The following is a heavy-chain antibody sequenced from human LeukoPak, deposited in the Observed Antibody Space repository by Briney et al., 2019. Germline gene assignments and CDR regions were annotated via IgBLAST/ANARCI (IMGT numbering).Heavy chain of an antibody. V-gene: IGHV3-21*01. CDR1: GSTFSSYS. J-gene: IGHJ4*02. CDR3: ARAPLRYFDWLSYYFDY. Sequence: GGSLRLSCAASGSTFSSYSMNWVRQAPGKGLEWVSSISSSSSYIYYADSVKGRFTTSRDNAKNSLYLQMNSLRAEDTAVYYCARAPLRYFDWLSYYFDYWGQGTLVTVSS. D-gene: IGHD3-9*01. CDR2: ISSSSSYI.